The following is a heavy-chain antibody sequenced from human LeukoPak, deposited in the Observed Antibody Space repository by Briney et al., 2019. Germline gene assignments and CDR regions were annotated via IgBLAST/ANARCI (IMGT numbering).Heavy chain of an antibody. CDR3: ARGYGDYDDYYFDY. Sequence: GGSLRLSCAASGFTVSSNYMSWVRQAPGKGLEWVSVIYSGGSTYYADSVKGRFTISRDNSKNTLYLQMNSLRAEDTAVYYCARGYGDYDDYYFDYWGQGTLVTVSS. CDR2: IYSGGST. D-gene: IGHD4-17*01. V-gene: IGHV3-66*01. J-gene: IGHJ4*02. CDR1: GFTVSSNY.